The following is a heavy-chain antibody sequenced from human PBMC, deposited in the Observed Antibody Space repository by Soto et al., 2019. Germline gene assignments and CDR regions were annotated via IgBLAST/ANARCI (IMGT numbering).Heavy chain of an antibody. V-gene: IGHV3-30*18. CDR1: GFTFSSHG. D-gene: IGHD6-13*01. J-gene: IGHJ6*02. CDR3: TKDHSSSYYYYYGMDV. CDR2: ISYDGSNK. Sequence: LRLSCAASGFTFSSHGMHWVRQAPGKGLEWVAVISYDGSNKYYADSVKGRFTISRDNSKNTLYLQMNSLRAEDTAVYYCTKDHSSSYYYYYGMDVWGQGTTVTVSS.